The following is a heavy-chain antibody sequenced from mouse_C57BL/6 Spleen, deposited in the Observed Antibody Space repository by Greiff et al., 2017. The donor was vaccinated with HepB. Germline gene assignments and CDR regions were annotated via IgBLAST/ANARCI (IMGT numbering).Heavy chain of an antibody. J-gene: IGHJ2*01. CDR2: IDPSDSYT. V-gene: IGHV1-59*01. Sequence: VQLQQPGAELVRPGTSVKLSCKASGYTFTSYWMHWVKQRPGQGLEWIGVIDPSDSYTNYNQKFKGKATLTVDTSSSTAYMQLSSLTSEDSAVYYCAREGEALDDGYYWGQGTTLTVSS. D-gene: IGHD2-3*01. CDR3: AREGEALDDGYY. CDR1: GYTFTSYW.